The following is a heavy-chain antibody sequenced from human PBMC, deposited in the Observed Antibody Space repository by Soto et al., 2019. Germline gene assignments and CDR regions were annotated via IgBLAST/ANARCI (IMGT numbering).Heavy chain of an antibody. CDR2: ITGRGHST. V-gene: IGHV3-23*01. Sequence: EVQLLESGGGLVQPGGSLRLSCAASGFTFDSYGMSWVRQAPGKGLEWVSTITGRGHSTYYADSVMGRFTISRDNSKNTLDLQMSSLRDDDTAVYYCAKTDAWDLLGALDHWGQGTLVTVSS. CDR3: AKTDAWDLLGALDH. J-gene: IGHJ1*01. D-gene: IGHD1-26*01. CDR1: GFTFDSYG.